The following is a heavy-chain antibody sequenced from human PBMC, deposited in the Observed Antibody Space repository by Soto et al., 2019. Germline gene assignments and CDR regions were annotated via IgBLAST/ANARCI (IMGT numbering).Heavy chain of an antibody. D-gene: IGHD3-9*01. V-gene: IGHV1-8*01. Sequence: ASVKVSCKASGYTFTSYDINWVRQATGQGLEWMGWMNPNSGNTGYAQKFQGRVTMTRNTSISTAYMELSSLRSEDTAVYYCAREYYDILTGYYSGYYYYMDVWGKGTTVTXSS. CDR3: AREYYDILTGYYSGYYYYMDV. CDR2: MNPNSGNT. CDR1: GYTFTSYD. J-gene: IGHJ6*03.